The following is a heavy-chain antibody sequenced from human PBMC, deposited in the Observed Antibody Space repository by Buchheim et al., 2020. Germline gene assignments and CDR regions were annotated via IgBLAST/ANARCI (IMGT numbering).Heavy chain of an antibody. V-gene: IGHV3-74*01. CDR2: IESTGSST. D-gene: IGHD4-17*01. J-gene: IGHJ4*02. Sequence: EVQLVESGGGLVQPGGSLRLSCAASGFTFSRYWMHWVRQPPGKGLVWVSRIESTGSSTYYADSVKGRFTISRDNAKNTLYLQMNSLRAEDSAVYYCARVEYGDYVTHWGLGTL. CDR1: GFTFSRYW. CDR3: ARVEYGDYVTH.